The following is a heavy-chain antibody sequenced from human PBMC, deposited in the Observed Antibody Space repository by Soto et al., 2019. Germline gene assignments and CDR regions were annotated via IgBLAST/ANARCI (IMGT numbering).Heavy chain of an antibody. D-gene: IGHD3-10*02. V-gene: IGHV3-23*01. CDR2: ISGSGGST. Sequence: GGSLRLSCAASGFTFSIYAMSWVRHAPGKGLEWVSAISGSGGSTYYADSVKGRFTISRDNSKNTLYLQMNSLRAEDTAVYYCAKDRGLRSTPNWFDPWGQGTLVTVSS. CDR3: AKDRGLRSTPNWFDP. J-gene: IGHJ5*02. CDR1: GFTFSIYA.